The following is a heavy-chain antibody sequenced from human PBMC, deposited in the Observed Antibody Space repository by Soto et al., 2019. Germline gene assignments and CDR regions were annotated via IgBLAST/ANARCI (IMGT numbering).Heavy chain of an antibody. J-gene: IGHJ4*02. Sequence: EVQLVESGGGLVQPGGSLRLSCVASGFTFRGYSMNWVRQAPGKGLEWVSYISGSSSTMYYADSVKGRFTISRDNAKNSLYPQMNSLRAEDTAVYYCARDSTPGPVDHWGQGTLVTVSS. CDR3: ARDSTPGPVDH. CDR1: GFTFRGYS. V-gene: IGHV3-48*01. CDR2: ISGSSSTM.